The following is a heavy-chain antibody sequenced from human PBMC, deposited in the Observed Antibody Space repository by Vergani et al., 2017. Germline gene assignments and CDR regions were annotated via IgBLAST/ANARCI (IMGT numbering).Heavy chain of an antibody. CDR1: GFTFSTYA. CDR2: LTGGGGST. D-gene: IGHD1-26*01. V-gene: IGHV3-23*01. J-gene: IGHJ4*03. CDR3: VKDAGSYENFFGV. Sequence: EVQLLESGGSLKQPGGSVRLSCAASGFTFSTYAMHWVRQAPGKGLEWVSALTGGGGSTYYADSFKGRFIISRDNSRDTLYLQMNSLRPEDTATYYCVKDAGSYENFFGVWGQGTLVTVSS.